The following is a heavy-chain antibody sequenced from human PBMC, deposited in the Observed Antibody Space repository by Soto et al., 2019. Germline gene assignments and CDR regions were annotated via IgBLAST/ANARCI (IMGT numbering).Heavy chain of an antibody. J-gene: IGHJ4*02. V-gene: IGHV3-30-3*02. CDR2: ISYDGSNK. CDR3: AKIVDTSGY. CDR1: GFTFSSYA. Sequence: GGSLRLSCAASGFTFSSYAMHWVRQAPGKGLEWVAVISYDGSNKYYADSVKGRFTISRDNSKNTLYLQMNSLRAEDTAVYYCAKIVDTSGYWGQGTLVTSPQ. D-gene: IGHD3-22*01.